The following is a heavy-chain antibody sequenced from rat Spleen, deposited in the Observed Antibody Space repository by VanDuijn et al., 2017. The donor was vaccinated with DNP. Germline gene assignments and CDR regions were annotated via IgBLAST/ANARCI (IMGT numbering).Heavy chain of an antibody. CDR3: ARYSLRRVWDY. D-gene: IGHD1-11*01. CDR2: ISYDGDSN. J-gene: IGHJ2*01. V-gene: IGHV5-22*01. Sequence: EVQLVGSGGDLVQPGRSLKLSCAASGFTFSDYYMAWVRQAPTKGLEWVAYISYDGDSNYNGDSVEGRFTISRDNAKSTLYLQMNSLRSEDMATYYCARYSLRRVWDYWGQGVMVTVSS. CDR1: GFTFSDYY.